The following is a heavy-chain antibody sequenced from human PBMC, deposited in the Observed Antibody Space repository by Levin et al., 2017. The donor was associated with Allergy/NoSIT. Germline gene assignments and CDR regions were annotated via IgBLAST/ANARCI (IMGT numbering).Heavy chain of an antibody. CDR1: GYSFTSYW. CDR2: IFPGDSDT. Sequence: PGESLKISCQASGYSFTSYWFGWVRQRPGKGLEWMGLIFPGDSDTRVSPSFQGQIIMSVDKSTNTAYLHWSSLKASDSAKYYCARRDSDGSNSFDYWGQGTLVTVSS. V-gene: IGHV5-51*01. D-gene: IGHD4-23*01. CDR3: ARRDSDGSNSFDY. J-gene: IGHJ4*02.